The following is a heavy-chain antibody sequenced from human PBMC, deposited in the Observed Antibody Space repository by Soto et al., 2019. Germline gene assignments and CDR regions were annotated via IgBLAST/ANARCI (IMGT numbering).Heavy chain of an antibody. CDR1: NGSISSAIYY. Sequence: SKTLSLTCTVSNGSISSAIYYWGWIRQPPGKGLEWIGSIYHSGSTYYNPSLQGRVTISVDTSKNQFSLKLSSVTAADTAVYFCAGRSSLVSVELFVGGISKYTWIALWGKGFLVTVSS. CDR2: IYHSGST. CDR3: AGRSSLVSVELFVGGISKYTWIAL. D-gene: IGHD1-20*01. J-gene: IGHJ4*02. V-gene: IGHV4-39*01.